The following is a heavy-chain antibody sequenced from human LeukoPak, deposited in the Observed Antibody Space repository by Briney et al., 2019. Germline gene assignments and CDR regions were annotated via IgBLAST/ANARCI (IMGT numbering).Heavy chain of an antibody. V-gene: IGHV4-30-2*01. Sequence: SETLSLTCAVSGGSISSGAYSWSWIRQPPGKGLEWIGYIYHSGSTYYSPSLKSRVTISVDTSKNQFSLKLSSVTAADTAVYYCARVPYCGGDCYQFDYWGQGTLVTVSS. CDR2: IYHSGST. J-gene: IGHJ4*02. CDR3: ARVPYCGGDCYQFDY. D-gene: IGHD2-21*02. CDR1: GGSISSGAYS.